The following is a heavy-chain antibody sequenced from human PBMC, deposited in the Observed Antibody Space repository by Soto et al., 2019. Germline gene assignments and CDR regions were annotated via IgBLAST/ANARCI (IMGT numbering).Heavy chain of an antibody. Sequence: GGSLRLSCAASGFTFSSYAMSWVRQAPGKGLEWVSAISGSGGSTYYADSVKGRFTISRDNSKNTLYLQMNSLRAEDTAVYYCAKAEGITMIVVVPPRHWGQGTLVTVSS. D-gene: IGHD3-22*01. CDR1: GFTFSSYA. V-gene: IGHV3-23*01. CDR3: AKAEGITMIVVVPPRH. J-gene: IGHJ4*02. CDR2: ISGSGGST.